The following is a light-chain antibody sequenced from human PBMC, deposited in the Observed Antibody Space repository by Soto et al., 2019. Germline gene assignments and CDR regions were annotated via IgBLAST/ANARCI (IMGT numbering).Light chain of an antibody. Sequence: QAVVTQPPSASGSPGQSVTISCTGASSDVGGYNYVSWCQQHPGKAPKLMIYEVTKRPSGVPDRFSGSKSGNTASLAVSGLQAEDEADYYCSSYGGSNHFVFGGGTKLTVL. CDR2: EVT. V-gene: IGLV2-8*01. CDR1: SSDVGGYNY. J-gene: IGLJ3*02. CDR3: SSYGGSNHFV.